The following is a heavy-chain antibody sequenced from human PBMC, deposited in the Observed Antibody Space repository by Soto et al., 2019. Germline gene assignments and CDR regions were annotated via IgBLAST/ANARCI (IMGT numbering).Heavy chain of an antibody. Sequence: QVQLVQSGAEVKKSGASVKVSCKTSGYTFTNYNINWVRQATGQGLEWMGWMNPNIGNTGYAQKFQGRVTMTRNTSITTAYMELSSLRSGDTAVYYCARAEPYSTSSPFDYWGQGTLVTVSS. V-gene: IGHV1-8*01. J-gene: IGHJ4*02. CDR3: ARAEPYSTSSPFDY. CDR1: GYTFTNYN. CDR2: MNPNIGNT. D-gene: IGHD6-6*01.